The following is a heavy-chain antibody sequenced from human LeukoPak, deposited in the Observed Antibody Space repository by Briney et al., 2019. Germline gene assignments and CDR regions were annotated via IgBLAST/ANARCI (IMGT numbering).Heavy chain of an antibody. CDR1: GFTFSSYS. V-gene: IGHV3-21*01. CDR3: ARDFSWNDGRWFDP. J-gene: IGHJ5*02. D-gene: IGHD1-1*01. Sequence: PGGSLRLSCAASGFTFSSYSMNWVRQAPGKGLEWVSSISSSSSYIYYADSVKGRFTISRDNAKNSLYLQMNSLRAEDTAVYYCARDFSWNDGRWFDPWGQGTLVTVSS. CDR2: ISSSSSYI.